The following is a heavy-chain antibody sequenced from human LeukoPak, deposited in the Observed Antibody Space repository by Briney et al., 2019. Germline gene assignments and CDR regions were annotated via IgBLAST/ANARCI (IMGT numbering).Heavy chain of an antibody. CDR3: AREER. V-gene: IGHV3-7*01. CDR2: IKQDGSEK. CDR1: GFTFSNYW. Sequence: GWSLRLSCAASGFTFSNYWMGWVRQAPGKGLEWVANIKQDGSEKRYVDPVKGRFTISRDNAKNSLYLQMNSLRAEDTAVYYCAREERWGQGTLVTVSS. J-gene: IGHJ4*02.